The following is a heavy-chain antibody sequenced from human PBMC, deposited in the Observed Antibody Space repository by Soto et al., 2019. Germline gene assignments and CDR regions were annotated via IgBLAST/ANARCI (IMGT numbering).Heavy chain of an antibody. J-gene: IGHJ4*02. CDR3: AKDLPDIRSTDY. Sequence: PGGSLRLSCAASGFTFSSYAMSWVRQAPGNGLEWVSAMSGSGCSRXXADSVKGXXTISIDNSKNTLYLQXNILRAEDTCXYYCAKDLPDIRSTDYWAQGTLVTVSS. CDR1: GFTFSSYA. CDR2: MSGSGCSR. D-gene: IGHD2-15*01. V-gene: IGHV3-23*01.